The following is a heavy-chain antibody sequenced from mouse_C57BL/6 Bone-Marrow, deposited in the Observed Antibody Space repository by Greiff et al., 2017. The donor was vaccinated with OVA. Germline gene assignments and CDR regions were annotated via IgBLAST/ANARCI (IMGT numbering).Heavy chain of an antibody. D-gene: IGHD4-1*01. J-gene: IGHJ4*01. Sequence: EVQGVESGGGLVKPGGSLKLSCTASGFTFSSYTMSWVRQTPEKRLEWVATISGGGGNTYYPDSVKGRFTISRDNAKNTLYLQMSSLRSEDTALYYCARHTGTFAMDYWGQGTSVTVSS. CDR2: ISGGGGNT. CDR3: ARHTGTFAMDY. CDR1: GFTFSSYT. V-gene: IGHV5-9*01.